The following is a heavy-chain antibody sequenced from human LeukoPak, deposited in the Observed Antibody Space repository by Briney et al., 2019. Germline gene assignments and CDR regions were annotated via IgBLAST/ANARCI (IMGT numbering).Heavy chain of an antibody. Sequence: LSGGSLRLSCAASGFTFSNYWMHWVRQAPGKGLVWVSRIYNDGSSTSYADSVKGRFTISRDNAKSTLYLQTNSLRADDTAVFYCARVRGGSGRSYAADAFDIWGQGTMVTVSS. CDR3: ARVRGGSGRSYAADAFDI. CDR2: IYNDGSST. J-gene: IGHJ3*02. CDR1: GFTFSNYW. V-gene: IGHV3-74*01. D-gene: IGHD1-26*01.